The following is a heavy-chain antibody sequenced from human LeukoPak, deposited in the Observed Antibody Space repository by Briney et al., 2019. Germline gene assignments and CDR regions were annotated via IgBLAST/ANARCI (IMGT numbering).Heavy chain of an antibody. Sequence: ASVKVSCEASGYTFTGYYMHWVRQAPGQGLEWMGWINPNSGGTNYAQKFQGRVTMTRDTSISTAYMELSRLRSDDTAVYYCARVLTTVTTFIGYWGQGTLVTVSS. J-gene: IGHJ4*02. CDR1: GYTFTGYY. CDR2: INPNSGGT. V-gene: IGHV1-2*02. CDR3: ARVLTTVTTFIGY. D-gene: IGHD4-17*01.